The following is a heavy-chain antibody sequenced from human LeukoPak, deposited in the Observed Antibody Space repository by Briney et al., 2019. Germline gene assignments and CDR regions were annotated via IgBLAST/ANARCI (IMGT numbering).Heavy chain of an antibody. Sequence: AGGSLRLSCAASGFTFSSYAISWVRQAPGKGREGVSGINWNSGSTRYVDSVKGRFTISRDNAKNSLYLQMNSLRPEDTAFYYCVRDGGWYKRGLDYYYYYMDVWGKGTTVTVSS. D-gene: IGHD6-19*01. CDR1: GFTFSSYA. V-gene: IGHV3-20*04. CDR2: INWNSGST. CDR3: VRDGGWYKRGLDYYYYYMDV. J-gene: IGHJ6*03.